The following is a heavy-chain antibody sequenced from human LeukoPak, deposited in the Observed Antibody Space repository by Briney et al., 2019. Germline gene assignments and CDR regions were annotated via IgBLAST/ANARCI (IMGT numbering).Heavy chain of an antibody. Sequence: PSGTLSLTSGDPGGSITTTNWWSWVRKPPGQGREWTGEINHIGSTNYNPSLKSRVAISVDTSKNQFSLRLTSVTAADTAVYYCARAGGADSPQDLDYWGQGILVTVSS. V-gene: IGHV4-4*02. CDR3: ARAGGADSPQDLDY. CDR2: INHIGST. D-gene: IGHD3-22*01. CDR1: GGSITTTNW. J-gene: IGHJ4*02.